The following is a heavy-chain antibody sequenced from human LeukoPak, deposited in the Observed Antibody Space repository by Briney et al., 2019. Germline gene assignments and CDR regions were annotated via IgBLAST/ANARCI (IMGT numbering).Heavy chain of an antibody. V-gene: IGHV5-51*01. J-gene: IGHJ4*02. CDR1: GYSFTSYW. CDR2: IHPGNSDI. D-gene: IGHD4-23*01. Sequence: LGESLKISCKGSGYSFTSYWIGWVRQMPGKGLEWMGIIHPGNSDIRYSPSFEDQVIILVDRSITTAYLQWSSLKASDSAMYYCANFYGDKDRDFAYWGQGTLVTVSS. CDR3: ANFYGDKDRDFAY.